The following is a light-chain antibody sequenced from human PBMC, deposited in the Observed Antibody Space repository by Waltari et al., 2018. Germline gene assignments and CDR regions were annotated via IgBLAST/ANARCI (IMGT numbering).Light chain of an antibody. Sequence: NQQYPDKAPKLMIYDVSNRPSGVSNRFSGSKSGNTASLTISGLQAEDEADYYCSSYTTSSTLGFGGGTKLTVL. CDR2: DVS. J-gene: IGLJ2*01. V-gene: IGLV2-14*03. CDR3: SSYTTSSTLG.